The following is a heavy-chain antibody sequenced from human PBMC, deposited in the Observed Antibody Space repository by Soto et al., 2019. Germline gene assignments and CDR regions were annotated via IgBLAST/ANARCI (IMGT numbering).Heavy chain of an antibody. CDR1: GFTVNSNY. J-gene: IGHJ6*02. D-gene: IGHD1-26*01. CDR2: TNTGGTT. Sequence: VQVLATGGGLIQPGGSLRLSCAASGFTVNSNYMSWVRQAPGEGLQWVSITNTGGTTYYADSVKGRFTVSRATSKNTLYLQMNSLRAEDTAVYYCAKGDGFILAVWGQGTTVSVSS. V-gene: IGHV3-53*02. CDR3: AKGDGFILAV.